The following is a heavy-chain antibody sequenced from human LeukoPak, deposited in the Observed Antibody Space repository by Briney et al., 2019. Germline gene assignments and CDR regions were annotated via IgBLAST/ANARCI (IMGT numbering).Heavy chain of an antibody. CDR1: GFPFSSYW. D-gene: IGHD5-12*01. CDR2: IKQDGSAK. V-gene: IGHV3-7*01. J-gene: IGHJ4*02. CDR3: ARLIEAAGIDF. Sequence: GGSLRLSCEPSGFPFSSYWMLWVRQAPGKGLEWVANIKQDGSAKYYVDSVKGRFTISRDNAKNSLYLQMNSLRVEETAVYYCARLIEAAGIDFWGQGTLVTVSS.